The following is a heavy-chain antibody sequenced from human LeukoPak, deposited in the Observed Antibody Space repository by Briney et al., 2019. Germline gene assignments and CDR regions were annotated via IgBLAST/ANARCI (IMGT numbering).Heavy chain of an antibody. CDR2: ISSSSSYI. J-gene: IGHJ4*02. D-gene: IGHD6-19*01. CDR1: GFTFSRYS. CDR3: ARDFGWLVNY. V-gene: IGHV3-21*01. Sequence: GGSLRLSCAASGFTFSRYSMNWVRQAPGKGLEWVSSISSSSSYIFYADSVKGRFTISRDNAKNSLYLQMNSLRAEDTAVYYCARDFGWLVNYWGQGTLVTVSS.